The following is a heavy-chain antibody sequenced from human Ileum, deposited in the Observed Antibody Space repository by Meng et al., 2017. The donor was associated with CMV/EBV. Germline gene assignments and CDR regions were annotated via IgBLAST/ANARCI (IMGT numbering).Heavy chain of an antibody. J-gene: IGHJ4*02. V-gene: IGHV3-33*01. Sequence: GESLKIPCAASGFTFSSYGMHWVRQAPGKGLEWVAVIWYDGSNKYYADSVKGRFTISRDNSKNTLYLQMNSLRAEGTAVYYCASLSYCSSTSCSEVIDYWGQGTLVTVSS. CDR1: GFTFSSYG. CDR3: ASLSYCSSTSCSEVIDY. CDR2: IWYDGSNK. D-gene: IGHD2-2*01.